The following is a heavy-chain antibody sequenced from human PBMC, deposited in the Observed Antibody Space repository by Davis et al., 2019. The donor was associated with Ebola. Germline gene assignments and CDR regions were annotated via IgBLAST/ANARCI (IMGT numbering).Heavy chain of an antibody. D-gene: IGHD2-2*02. V-gene: IGHV1-2*04. J-gene: IGHJ6*02. CDR3: ARGRCSSTSCYISYYYYGMDV. CDR2: INPNSGGT. Sequence: ASVKVSCKASGYTFTSYAMHWVRQAPGQRLEWMGWINPNSGGTNYAQKFQGWVTMTRDTSISTAYMELSRLRSDDTAVYYCARGRCSSTSCYISYYYYGMDVWGQGTTVTVSS. CDR1: GYTFTSYA.